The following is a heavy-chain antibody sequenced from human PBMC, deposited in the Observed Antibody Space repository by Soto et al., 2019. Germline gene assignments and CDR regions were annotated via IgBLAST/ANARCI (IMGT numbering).Heavy chain of an antibody. CDR1: GGSFSNSA. D-gene: IGHD6-6*01. CDR2: IIPIFTTT. Sequence: QVQLVQSGSEVRRPGSSVKVSCKASGGSFSNSAIAWVRQAPGQGLEWLGMIIPIFTTTNYAQKFKDRLTITADGSTSTAYMELSGLKSEDTAVYFCARPSELLGQLSALVDYWGQGTLVTVSS. J-gene: IGHJ4*02. CDR3: ARPSELLGQLSALVDY. V-gene: IGHV1-69*18.